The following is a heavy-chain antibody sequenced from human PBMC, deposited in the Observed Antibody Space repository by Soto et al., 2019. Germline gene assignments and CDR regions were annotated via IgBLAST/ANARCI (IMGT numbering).Heavy chain of an antibody. CDR1: GYTFTSYG. D-gene: IGHD4-17*01. CDR3: ARASPLTTVTTSYYYYGMDV. V-gene: IGHV1-18*01. Sequence: QVQLVQSGAEVKKPGASVKVSCKASGYTFTSYGISWVRQAPGQGLEWMGWISAYNGNTNYAQKLQGRVTMTTDTSTSTAYMGLRSLRSDDTAVYYCARASPLTTVTTSYYYYGMDVWGQGTTVTVSS. CDR2: ISAYNGNT. J-gene: IGHJ6*02.